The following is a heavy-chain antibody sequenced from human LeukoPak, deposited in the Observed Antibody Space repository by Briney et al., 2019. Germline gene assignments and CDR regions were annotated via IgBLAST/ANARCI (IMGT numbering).Heavy chain of an antibody. Sequence: GGSLRLSCAASGFTFSSYGMHWVRQAPGKGLEWVAVISYDGSNKYYADSVKGRFTISRDNSKNTLYLQMNSLRAEDTAVYYCAKFDYYDSSGYSRDHWGQGTLVTVSS. CDR2: ISYDGSNK. J-gene: IGHJ4*02. V-gene: IGHV3-30*18. CDR3: AKFDYYDSSGYSRDH. D-gene: IGHD3-22*01. CDR1: GFTFSSYG.